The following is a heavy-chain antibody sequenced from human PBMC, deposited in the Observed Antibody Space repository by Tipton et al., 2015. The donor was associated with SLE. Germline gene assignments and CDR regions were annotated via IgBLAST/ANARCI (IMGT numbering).Heavy chain of an antibody. CDR2: IYHKGNT. Sequence: TLSLTCDVSGDSISNREYWWSWIRQPPGRGLEWIGEIYHKGNTNYNPSLKSRAILSVDKSKNQFSLRLNSVTAADTAVYYCLRGKDDSGHNWGQGALVTVSS. D-gene: IGHD3-10*01. J-gene: IGHJ4*02. V-gene: IGHV4-4*02. CDR1: GDSISNREYW. CDR3: LRGKDDSGHN.